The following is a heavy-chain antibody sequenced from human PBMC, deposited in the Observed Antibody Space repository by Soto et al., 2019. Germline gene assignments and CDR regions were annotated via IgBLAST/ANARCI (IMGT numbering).Heavy chain of an antibody. CDR1: GGSFSGYY. CDR2: INHSGST. Sequence: SETLSLTCAVYGGSFSGYYWSWIRQPPGKGLEWIGEINHSGSTNYNPSLKSRVTISVDTSKNQFSLKLSSVTAADTAVYYCARGSLPLPAYMDVWGKGTTVTVSS. J-gene: IGHJ6*03. V-gene: IGHV4-34*01. CDR3: ARGSLPLPAYMDV.